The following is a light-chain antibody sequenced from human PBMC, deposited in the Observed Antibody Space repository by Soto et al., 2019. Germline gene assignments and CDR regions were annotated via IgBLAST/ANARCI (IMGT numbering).Light chain of an antibody. J-gene: IGKJ4*01. V-gene: IGKV3-20*01. CDR1: QSAYSSY. CDR3: QQYGTSLFT. Sequence: ELVLTQSPGTLSLSPGDRATLSCRSSQSAYSSYLSWYQQKPGQAPRLLIYGASNRATGIPDRFSGSGSGTDFTLTISGLEPEEFAVYYCQQYGTSLFTFGGGTKGDIK. CDR2: GAS.